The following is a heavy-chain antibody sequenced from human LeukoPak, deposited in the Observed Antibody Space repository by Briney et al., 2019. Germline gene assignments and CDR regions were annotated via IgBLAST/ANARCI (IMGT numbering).Heavy chain of an antibody. D-gene: IGHD6-13*01. CDR2: MYHSGST. CDR1: GGSISSNNW. J-gene: IGHJ4*02. V-gene: IGHV4-4*02. Sequence: SETLSLTCAVSGGSISSNNWWSWVRQPPGKGLEWIGEMYHSGSTNYNPSLKSRVTIFVDKSKNQFSLKVTSVTAADTAVYYCVKMATSSSYFDYWGQGTLVTVSS. CDR3: VKMATSSSYFDY.